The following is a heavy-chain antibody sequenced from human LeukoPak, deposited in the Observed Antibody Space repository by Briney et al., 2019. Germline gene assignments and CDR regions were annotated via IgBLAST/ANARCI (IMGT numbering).Heavy chain of an antibody. CDR2: ISYDGSNK. CDR3: ASPWEQQLISAEYFQH. Sequence: GGSLRLSCAASGFTFSSYAMHWVRQAPGKGLEWVAVISYDGSNKYYADSMKGRFTISRDNSKNTLYLQMNSLRAEDTAVYYCASPWEQQLISAEYFQHWGQGTLVTVSS. V-gene: IGHV3-30-3*01. D-gene: IGHD6-13*01. CDR1: GFTFSSYA. J-gene: IGHJ1*01.